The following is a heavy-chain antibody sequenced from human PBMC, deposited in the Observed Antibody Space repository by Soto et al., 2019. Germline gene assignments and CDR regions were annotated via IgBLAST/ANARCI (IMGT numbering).Heavy chain of an antibody. CDR2: IKQDGSEK. CDR1: GFTFSSYW. D-gene: IGHD3-10*01. CDR3: ARDSGLLYYYGMDV. Sequence: PGGSLRLSCAASGFTFSSYWMSWVRQAPGKGLEWMANIKQDGSEKYYVDSVKGRFTISRDNAKNSLYLQMNSLRAEDTAVYYCARDSGLLYYYGMDVWGQGTTVTVSS. J-gene: IGHJ6*02. V-gene: IGHV3-7*05.